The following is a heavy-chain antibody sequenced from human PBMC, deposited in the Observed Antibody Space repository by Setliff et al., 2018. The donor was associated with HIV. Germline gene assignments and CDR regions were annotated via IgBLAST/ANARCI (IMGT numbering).Heavy chain of an antibody. CDR2: IRYDGSNK. J-gene: IGHJ4*02. V-gene: IGHV3-30*02. D-gene: IGHD3-22*01. Sequence: GSLRLSCAASGFTFSSYGMHWVRQAPGKGLEWVAFIRYDGSNKYYADSVKGRFTISRDNSKNTLYLQMNSLRAEDTAVYYCAKGPTPYYDSSGYLSYFDYWGQGTLVTVSS. CDR1: GFTFSSYG. CDR3: AKGPTPYYDSSGYLSYFDY.